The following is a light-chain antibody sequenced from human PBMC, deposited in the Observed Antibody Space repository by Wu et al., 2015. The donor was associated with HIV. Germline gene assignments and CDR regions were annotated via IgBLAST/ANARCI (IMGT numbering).Light chain of an antibody. Sequence: DIQLTQSPSFLSANIGDRVTIACRASQGITNSLAWFQQEPGKAPKLLLYGASTLQSGVPSRFSGSGSGTEFTLTISGLRPEDCATYYCQQGDSYPLTFGGGTKVEMK. CDR3: QQGDSYPLT. J-gene: IGKJ4*01. CDR1: QGITNS. CDR2: GAS. V-gene: IGKV1-9*01.